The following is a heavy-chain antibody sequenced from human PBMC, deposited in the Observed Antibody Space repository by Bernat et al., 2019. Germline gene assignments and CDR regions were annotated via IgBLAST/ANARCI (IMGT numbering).Heavy chain of an antibody. D-gene: IGHD3-3*02. J-gene: IGHJ2*01. CDR2: IDPSDSYT. Sequence: EVQLVQSGAEVKKPGESLRISCQGSGYTFSTYWITWVRQVPGKGLEWMGRIDPSDSYTNYNPSFQGHVTISAGRCISAAFLQWSSLKASDTAIYYCARHRTTVASIYWHFDLWGGGTLVAVSS. CDR3: ARHRTTVASIYWHFDL. CDR1: GYTFSTYW. V-gene: IGHV5-10-1*03.